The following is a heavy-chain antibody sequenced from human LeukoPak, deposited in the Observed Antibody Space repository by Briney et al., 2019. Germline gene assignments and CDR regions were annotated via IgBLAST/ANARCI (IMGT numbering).Heavy chain of an antibody. J-gene: IGHJ4*02. CDR1: GFTFSSYS. CDR2: ISSSSSTI. CDR3: ARDLFYDFWSGPRGLDY. V-gene: IGHV3-48*01. D-gene: IGHD3-3*01. Sequence: GGSLRLSCAASGFTFSSYSMNWVRQAPGKGLEWVSYISSSSSTIYYADSVKGRFTISRDNAKNSLYLQMNSLRAEDTAVYYCARDLFYDFWSGPRGLDYWGQGTLVTVSS.